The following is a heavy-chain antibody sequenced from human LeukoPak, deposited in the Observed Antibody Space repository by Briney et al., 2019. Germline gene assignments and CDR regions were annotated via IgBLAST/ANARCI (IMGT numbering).Heavy chain of an antibody. V-gene: IGHV3-23*03. Sequence: PGGSLRLSCAASGFTFSSYAMSWVRQAPGKGLEWVSFIDAGGSTDYADSVKGRFTISRDNSNNTLYLQMNSLRAEDTAVYFCARVALYQSLPFDLWGQGSLVTVSS. CDR2: IDAGGST. D-gene: IGHD2-2*02. CDR1: GFTFSSYA. J-gene: IGHJ5*02. CDR3: ARVALYQSLPFDL.